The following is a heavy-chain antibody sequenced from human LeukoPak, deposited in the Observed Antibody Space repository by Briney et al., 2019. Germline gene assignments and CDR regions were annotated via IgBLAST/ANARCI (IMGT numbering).Heavy chain of an antibody. CDR1: GFTFRNAW. CDR2: IKSKADGGTA. CDR3: TTSPSLPS. V-gene: IGHV3-15*01. J-gene: IGHJ5*02. Sequence: GGSLRLSRVASGFTFRNAWMNWVRQAPGKGLEWVGRIKSKADGGTADYPAPVQGRFFISRDDSKNTLYLQMNSLKTEDTAFYYCTTSPSLPSWGQGTLVTVSS.